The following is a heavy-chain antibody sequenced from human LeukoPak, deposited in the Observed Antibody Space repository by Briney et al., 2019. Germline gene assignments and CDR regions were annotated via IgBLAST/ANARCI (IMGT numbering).Heavy chain of an antibody. CDR1: GFNFISYG. J-gene: IGHJ4*02. CDR3: ARDSLPMAVTGPFDH. V-gene: IGHV3-33*01. Sequence: GGSLRLSCAASGFNFISYGMHWVRQAPGKGLEWVTSICFDGSNIYYAYSVNGRVTIPRDSYKSALYLQLNSLRAEDTAIYYCARDSLPMAVTGPFDHWGQGALVTVSS. D-gene: IGHD6-19*01. CDR2: ICFDGSNI.